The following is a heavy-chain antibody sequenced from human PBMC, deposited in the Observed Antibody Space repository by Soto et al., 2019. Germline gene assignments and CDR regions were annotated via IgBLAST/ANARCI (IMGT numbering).Heavy chain of an antibody. Sequence: ASVKVSCKASGYTFSSYDINWVRQATGQGLEWMGWMNPNSGNTGFAQKFQGRVTMTRNTSINTAYMELSSLRSEDTAVYYCARESEALTSNFDYWGQGPLVTVSS. J-gene: IGHJ4*02. CDR2: MNPNSGNT. CDR3: ARESEALTSNFDY. CDR1: GYTFSSYD. V-gene: IGHV1-8*01.